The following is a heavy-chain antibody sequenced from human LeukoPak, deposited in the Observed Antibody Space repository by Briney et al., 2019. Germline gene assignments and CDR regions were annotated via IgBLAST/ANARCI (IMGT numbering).Heavy chain of an antibody. CDR2: ISSSSSYI. D-gene: IGHD5-18*01. V-gene: IGHV3-21*01. J-gene: IGHJ4*02. CDR1: GFTFSSYS. Sequence: GGSLRLSCAASGFTFSSYSMNWVRQAPGKGLEWVSSISSSSSYIYYADSVKGRFTISRDNAKNSRYLQMNSLRAEDTAVYYCARVSVDTAMVTPSGFDYWGQGTLVTVSS. CDR3: ARVSVDTAMVTPSGFDY.